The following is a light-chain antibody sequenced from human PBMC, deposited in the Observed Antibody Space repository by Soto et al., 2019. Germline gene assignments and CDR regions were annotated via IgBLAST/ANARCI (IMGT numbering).Light chain of an antibody. V-gene: IGKV3-20*01. CDR3: QQYGSSPWT. J-gene: IGKJ1*01. CDR2: GAS. Sequence: EIVLTQSPGTLSLSPGERATLSCRASQSVSSNFLAWYQQKPGQAPSLLIYGASSRATGIPDRFSGSGSGTDLTLTISRLDPEDFAVYCCQQYGSSPWTFGQGTKVEIK. CDR1: QSVSSNF.